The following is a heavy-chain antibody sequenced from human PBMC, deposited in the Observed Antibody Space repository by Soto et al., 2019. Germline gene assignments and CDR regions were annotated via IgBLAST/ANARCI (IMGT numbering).Heavy chain of an antibody. D-gene: IGHD3-22*01. CDR2: INSEGYRT. J-gene: IGHJ4*02. CDR1: GFTFSSYW. Sequence: PGGSLRLSCAASGFTFSSYWMHWIRQVPGKGLEWVSRINSEGYRTIYADSVKGRFTISRDNAKNTLYLQMNSLRVEDTAVYYCARDYDSSGYNSGYWGQGTLVTVSS. V-gene: IGHV3-74*01. CDR3: ARDYDSSGYNSGY.